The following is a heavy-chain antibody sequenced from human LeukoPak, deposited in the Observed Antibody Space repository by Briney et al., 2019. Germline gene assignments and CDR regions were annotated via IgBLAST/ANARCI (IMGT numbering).Heavy chain of an antibody. D-gene: IGHD3-10*01. CDR3: ARAFYGSGSYYTSGPSSPTHYFDY. CDR2: IIPIFGTA. CDR1: GYTFTSYD. Sequence: SVKVSCKASGYTFTSYDINWVRQAPGQGLEWMGGIIPIFGTANYAQKFQGRVTITTDESTSTAYMELSSLRSEDTAVYYCARAFYGSGSYYTSGPSSPTHYFDYWGQGTLVTVSS. J-gene: IGHJ4*02. V-gene: IGHV1-69*05.